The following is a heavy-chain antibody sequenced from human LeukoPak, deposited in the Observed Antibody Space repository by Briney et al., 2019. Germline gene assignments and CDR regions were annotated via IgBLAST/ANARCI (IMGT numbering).Heavy chain of an antibody. V-gene: IGHV4-34*01. CDR2: INHSGST. Sequence: SETLSLTCAVYGGSFSGYYWSWIRQPPGKGLEWIGEINHSGSTNYNPSLKSRVTISVDTSKNQFSLKLSSVTAADTAVYYCARDRYYYDSSGYSERFDYRGQGTLVTVSS. D-gene: IGHD3-22*01. J-gene: IGHJ4*02. CDR1: GGSFSGYY. CDR3: ARDRYYYDSSGYSERFDY.